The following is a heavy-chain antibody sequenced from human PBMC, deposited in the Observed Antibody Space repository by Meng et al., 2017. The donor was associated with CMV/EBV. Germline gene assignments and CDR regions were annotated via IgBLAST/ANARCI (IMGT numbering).Heavy chain of an antibody. CDR1: GFTFSSYW. Sequence: GGSLRLSCAASGFTFSSYWMSWVRQAPGKGLEWVSSISSSSSYIYYADSVKGRFTISRDNAKNSLYLQMNSLRAEDTAVYYCARGGSGYGSDYWGQGTLVTVSS. CDR2: ISSSSSYI. J-gene: IGHJ4*02. D-gene: IGHD5-12*01. V-gene: IGHV3-21*01. CDR3: ARGGSGYGSDY.